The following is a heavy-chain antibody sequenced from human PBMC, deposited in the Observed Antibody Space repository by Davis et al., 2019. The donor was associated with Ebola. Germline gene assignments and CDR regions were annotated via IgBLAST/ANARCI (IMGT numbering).Heavy chain of an antibody. CDR3: ARSRGSSSWYSHYYYGMDV. CDR2: INHSGST. V-gene: IGHV4-34*01. J-gene: IGHJ6*02. D-gene: IGHD6-13*01. CDR1: GGSFSGYY. Sequence: MPGGSLRLSCAVYGGSFSGYYWSWIRQPPGKGLEWIGEINHSGSTNYNPSLKSRVTISVATSKNQFSLKLSSVTAADTAVYYCARSRGSSSWYSHYYYGMDVWGQGTTVTVSS.